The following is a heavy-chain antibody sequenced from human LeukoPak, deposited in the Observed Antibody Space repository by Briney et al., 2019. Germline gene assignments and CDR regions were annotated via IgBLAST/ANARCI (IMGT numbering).Heavy chain of an antibody. CDR3: ARAGFWSNYYQLYDY. D-gene: IGHD3-3*01. CDR1: GYTFTGYD. J-gene: IGHJ4*02. V-gene: IGHV1-18*01. Sequence: ASVKVSCKTSGYTFTGYDINWVRQAPGQGLEWMGWISAYSGNTNYAQKFQGRVTLTTDTSTNTAYMDLRSLRSDDTAVYYCARAGFWSNYYQLYDYWGQGTLVTVSS. CDR2: ISAYSGNT.